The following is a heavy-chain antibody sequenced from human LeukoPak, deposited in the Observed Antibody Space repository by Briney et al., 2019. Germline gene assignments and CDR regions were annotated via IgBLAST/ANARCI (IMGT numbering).Heavy chain of an antibody. J-gene: IGHJ4*02. V-gene: IGHV4-39*01. Sequence: SETLSLTCTVSGGSISSSSYYWGWIRQPPGKGLEWIGSIYYSGITYYNPSLKSRVTISVDTSKNQFSLKLSSVTAADTAVYYCASLPIPGYCSGGSCYSVMVLRDYWGQGTLVTVSS. D-gene: IGHD2-15*01. CDR3: ASLPIPGYCSGGSCYSVMVLRDY. CDR1: GGSISSSSYY. CDR2: IYYSGIT.